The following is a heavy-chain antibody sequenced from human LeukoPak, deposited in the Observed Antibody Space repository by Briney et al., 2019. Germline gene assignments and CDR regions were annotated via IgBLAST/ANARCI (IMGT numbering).Heavy chain of an antibody. CDR1: GYTFTSYA. CDR3: ARAGSIFGVVVLGY. J-gene: IGHJ4*02. D-gene: IGHD3-3*01. CDR2: INTNTGNP. Sequence: ASVKVSCKASGYTFTSYAVNWVRQAPGQGLEWMGWINTNTGNPTYAQGFTGRFVFSLDTSVSTAYLQISSLKAEDTAVYYCARAGSIFGVVVLGYWGQGTLVTVSS. V-gene: IGHV7-4-1*02.